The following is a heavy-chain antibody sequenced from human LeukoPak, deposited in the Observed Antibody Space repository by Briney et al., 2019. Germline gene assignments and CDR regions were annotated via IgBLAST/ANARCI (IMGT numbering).Heavy chain of an antibody. Sequence: GAPVKVSCKASGYTFTGYYMHWVRQAPGQGLEWMGRINPNSGGTNYAQKFQGRVTMTRDTSISTAYMELSRLRSDDTAVYYCAVEVRGGQTHLPFDYWGQGTLVTVSS. CDR3: AVEVRGGQTHLPFDY. J-gene: IGHJ4*02. CDR1: GYTFTGYY. D-gene: IGHD3-10*01. CDR2: INPNSGGT. V-gene: IGHV1-2*06.